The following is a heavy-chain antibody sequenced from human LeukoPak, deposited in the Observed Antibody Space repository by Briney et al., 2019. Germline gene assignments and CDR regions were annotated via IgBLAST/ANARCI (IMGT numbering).Heavy chain of an antibody. V-gene: IGHV4-4*09. Sequence: SETLSLTCTVSGGSISNYYWSWIRQPPGKGLEWIGYIYTSGSTNYNPSLKSRVTISVDTSKNQFSLKLSSVTAADTAVYYCARHRYFVWFFDYWGQGTLVTVSS. CDR3: ARHRYFVWFFDY. CDR2: IYTSGST. J-gene: IGHJ4*02. CDR1: GGSISNYY. D-gene: IGHD3-9*01.